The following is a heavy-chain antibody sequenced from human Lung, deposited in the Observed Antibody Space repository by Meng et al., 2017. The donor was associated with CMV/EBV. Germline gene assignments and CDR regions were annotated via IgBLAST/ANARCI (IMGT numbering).Heavy chain of an antibody. V-gene: IGHV3-74*01. J-gene: IGHJ5*02. Sequence: DVQWWGSGGGLVQPGESLRLSCVASGFSFSSYWMHWVRQSPGKGLVWVARINSGGTTTTYADSVKGRFTISRDNAKNTLYLQMNSLRGEDTAVYYCARDVMGWFDPWGQGALVTVSS. D-gene: IGHD2-8*01. CDR3: ARDVMGWFDP. CDR1: GFSFSSYW. CDR2: INSGGTTT.